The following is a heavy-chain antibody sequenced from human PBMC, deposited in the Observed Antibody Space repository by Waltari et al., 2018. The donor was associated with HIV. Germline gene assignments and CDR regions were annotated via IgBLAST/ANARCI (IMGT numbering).Heavy chain of an antibody. CDR2: ISAHNGNT. J-gene: IGHJ4*02. CDR3: ARSPPQYDSSGYYCDY. CDR1: GNTLTIYG. Sequence: QVQLVQSGAEVKKPGASVKVSCKASGNTLTIYGFTWVRQAPGQGLEWMGWISAHNGNTNYAQKFQGRGTMTTDTSTSTAYMELRSLRSDDTAVYYCARSPPQYDSSGYYCDYWGQGTLVTVSS. D-gene: IGHD3-22*01. V-gene: IGHV1-18*01.